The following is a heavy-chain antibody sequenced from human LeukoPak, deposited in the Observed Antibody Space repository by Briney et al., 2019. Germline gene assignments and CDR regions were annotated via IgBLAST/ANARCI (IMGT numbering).Heavy chain of an antibody. Sequence: ASVKVSCTASGYTFTDYFMNWMRQAPGQRLEWMGWINAGNGNTKYSQKFQGRVTITRNTSISTAYMELSSLRSEDTAVYYCAREGEDSSSWYYSYNRDAWGKGTRVTVSS. D-gene: IGHD6-13*01. CDR1: GYTFTDYF. CDR2: INAGNGNT. J-gene: IGHJ6*03. CDR3: AREGEDSSSWYYSYNRDA. V-gene: IGHV1/OR15-3*02.